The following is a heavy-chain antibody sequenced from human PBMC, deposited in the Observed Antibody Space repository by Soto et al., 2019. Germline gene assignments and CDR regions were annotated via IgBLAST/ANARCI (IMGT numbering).Heavy chain of an antibody. CDR1: GGSISSGGYY. Sequence: SETLSLTCTVSGGSISSGGYYCNWIRQHPGKGLEWVGYIYYSGSTNYNPSLKSRVTISVDTSKNQFSLKLSSVTAADTAVYYCARAPRGNYGYPSYFDYWGQGTLVTVS. J-gene: IGHJ4*02. CDR3: ARAPRGNYGYPSYFDY. D-gene: IGHD3-10*01. CDR2: IYYSGST. V-gene: IGHV4-61*08.